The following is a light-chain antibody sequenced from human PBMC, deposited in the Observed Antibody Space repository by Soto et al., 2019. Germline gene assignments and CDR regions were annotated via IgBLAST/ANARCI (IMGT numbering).Light chain of an antibody. J-gene: IGLJ1*01. V-gene: IGLV1-40*01. CDR1: SSNIGAGYD. CDR3: QSFDSSLSAFYV. CDR2: GNS. Sequence: QSALTQPPSVSGAPGQRVTISCTGSSSNIGAGYDVHWYQQVPGTAPKLLIYGNSNRPSGVPDRFSGSKSGTSASLAITGLQAEDEADYYCQSFDSSLSAFYVFGTGTKVTVL.